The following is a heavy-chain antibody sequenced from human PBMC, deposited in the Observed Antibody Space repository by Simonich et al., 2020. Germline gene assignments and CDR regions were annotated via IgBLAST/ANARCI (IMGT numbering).Heavy chain of an antibody. V-gene: IGHV3-7*01. CDR2: IKQDGSGK. CDR3: ARDGLGTAYYYYMDV. J-gene: IGHJ6*03. CDR1: GFPFSSFW. Sequence: EVQLVEFGGGLVQPGGSLRLSCAASGFPFSSFWMSWVRQVPGKGLEWVANIKQDGSGKYYGDSVKGRFTISRDNAKNSLYLQMNSLRAEDTAVYYCARDGLGTAYYYYMDVWGKGTTVTVSS. D-gene: IGHD7-27*01.